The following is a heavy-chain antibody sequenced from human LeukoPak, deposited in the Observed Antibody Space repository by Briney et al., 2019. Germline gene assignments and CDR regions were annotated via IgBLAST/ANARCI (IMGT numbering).Heavy chain of an antibody. CDR3: ARGRAAFDP. D-gene: IGHD2-15*01. J-gene: IGHJ5*02. CDR1: GFTFSNYW. V-gene: IGHV3-7*01. CDR2: IKQDGSET. Sequence: GGSLRLSCAASGFTFSNYWVTWVRQAPGKGLEWVANIKQDGSETSYVDSMKGRFTISRDNAKNSLYLQMNSLRAEDTAVYYCARGRAAFDPWGQGTLVTVSS.